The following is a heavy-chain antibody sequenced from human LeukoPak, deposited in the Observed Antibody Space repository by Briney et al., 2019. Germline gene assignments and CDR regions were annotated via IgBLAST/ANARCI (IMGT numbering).Heavy chain of an antibody. CDR3: AREGGYSVAAAATYFFDY. D-gene: IGHD5/OR15-5a*01. Sequence: SETLSLTCTVSGGSHIRGGYDWRWIRQNPGKGLEWIGYIYYSGSTYYNPSLKSRVTISVDTSKNQFSLKLSSVTAADTAVYYCAREGGYSVAAAATYFFDYWGQGTLVTVSS. V-gene: IGHV4-31*03. CDR2: IYYSGST. CDR1: GGSHIRGGYD. J-gene: IGHJ4*02.